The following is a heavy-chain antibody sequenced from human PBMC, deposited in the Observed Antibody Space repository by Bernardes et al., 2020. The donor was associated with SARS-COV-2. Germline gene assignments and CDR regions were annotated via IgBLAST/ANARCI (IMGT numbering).Heavy chain of an antibody. J-gene: IGHJ6*02. D-gene: IGHD3-10*01. CDR3: AREMILWFGEFQSDYYYGMDV. CDR1: GFTVSRNY. V-gene: IGHV3-53*01. Sequence: GFLSLSCAVSGFTVSRNYMSWVRPAPGKGLEWVSVIYSGGSTYYADSVKGRFTISRDNSKNTLYLQMNSLRAEDTAVYYCAREMILWFGEFQSDYYYGMDVWGQGTTVTVSS. CDR2: IYSGGST.